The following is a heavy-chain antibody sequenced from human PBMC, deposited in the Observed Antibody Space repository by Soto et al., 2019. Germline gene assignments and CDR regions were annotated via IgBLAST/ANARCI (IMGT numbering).Heavy chain of an antibody. V-gene: IGHV1-18*01. Sequence: ASVKVSCKASGYTFTSYGISWVRQAPGQGLEWMGWTSAYNGNTNYAQKFQGRVTMTRNTSISTAYMELSSLRSEDTAVYYCATSYYYYYYGMDVWGQGTTVTVSS. CDR1: GYTFTSYG. CDR2: TSAYNGNT. CDR3: ATSYYYYYYGMDV. J-gene: IGHJ6*02.